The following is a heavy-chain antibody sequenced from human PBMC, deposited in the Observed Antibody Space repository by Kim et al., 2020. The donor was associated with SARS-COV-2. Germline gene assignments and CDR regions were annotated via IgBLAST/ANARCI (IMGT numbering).Heavy chain of an antibody. CDR3: QGGFGEEYFDY. D-gene: IGHD3-10*01. CDR1: GFTFSNAW. V-gene: IGHV3-15*01. J-gene: IGHJ4*02. Sequence: GGSLRLSCAASGFTFSNAWMSWVRQAPGKGLEWVGRIKSKTDGGTTDYAAPVKGRFTISRDDSKNTLYLQMNSLKTEDTAVYYCQGGFGEEYFDYWGQGTLVTVSS. CDR2: IKSKTDGGTT.